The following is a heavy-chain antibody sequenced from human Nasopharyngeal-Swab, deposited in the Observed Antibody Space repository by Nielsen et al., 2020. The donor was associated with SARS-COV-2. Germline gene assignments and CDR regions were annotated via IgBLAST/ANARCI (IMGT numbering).Heavy chain of an antibody. D-gene: IGHD3-22*01. CDR2: IWYDGSNK. V-gene: IGHV3-33*01. J-gene: IGHJ4*02. CDR3: ARSGSSGYGPFDY. CDR1: GFTFSSHG. Sequence: GGALRLSCAASGFTFSSHGMHWVRQAPGKGLEWVAVIWYDGSNKYYADSVKGRFTISRDNSKNTLYLQMNSLRAEDTAVYYCARSGSSGYGPFDYWGQGTLVTVSS.